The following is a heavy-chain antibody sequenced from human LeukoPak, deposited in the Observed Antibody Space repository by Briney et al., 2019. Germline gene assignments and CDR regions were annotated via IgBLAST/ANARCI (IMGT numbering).Heavy chain of an antibody. CDR3: GREVEAGMEWFYYYYMDV. J-gene: IGHJ6*03. V-gene: IGHV4-59*01. CDR2: IYYSGST. D-gene: IGHD3-3*01. CDR1: GGSISSYY. Sequence: PSETLSLTCTVSGGSISSYYWSWIRQPPGKGLEWIGYIYYSGSTNYNPSLKSRVTISVDTSKNQFSLKLSSVTAADTAVYYCGREVEAGMEWFYYYYMDVWGKGTTVTVSS.